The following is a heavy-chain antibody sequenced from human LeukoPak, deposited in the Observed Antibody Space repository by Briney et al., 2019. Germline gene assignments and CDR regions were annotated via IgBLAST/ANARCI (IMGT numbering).Heavy chain of an antibody. CDR1: GYTFTSYG. D-gene: IGHD3-10*01. V-gene: IGHV1-18*01. CDR2: IHTSNGNT. CDR3: ARDWGQNYYASGRLLYDWFDP. Sequence: ASVKVSCKASGYTFTSYGISWMRQAPGQWLEWMGWIHTSNGNTKYAQKLQGRVTMTTDTSTTTAYMELRSLRSDDSAVYYCARDWGQNYYASGRLLYDWFDPWGQGTLVTVSS. J-gene: IGHJ5*02.